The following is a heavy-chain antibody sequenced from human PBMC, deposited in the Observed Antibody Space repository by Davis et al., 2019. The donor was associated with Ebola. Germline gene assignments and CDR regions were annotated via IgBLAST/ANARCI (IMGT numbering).Heavy chain of an antibody. CDR1: GASISSFNSYNYF. Sequence: PSETLSLTCAVAGASISSFNSYNYFWGWVRQPPGKRLEWIGSVVSSGTTYYSASFRSRVTISLDTSENQFSLRLNSVTAADTAVYYCVRDRRNWDIDYWGQGTLVTVSS. CDR2: VVSSGTT. CDR3: VRDRRNWDIDY. D-gene: IGHD7-27*01. J-gene: IGHJ4*02. V-gene: IGHV4-39*07.